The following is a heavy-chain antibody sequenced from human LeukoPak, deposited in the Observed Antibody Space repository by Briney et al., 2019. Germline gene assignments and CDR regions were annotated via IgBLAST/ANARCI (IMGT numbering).Heavy chain of an antibody. CDR1: GYTFTSCG. CDR2: ISAYNGNT. D-gene: IGHD6-19*01. V-gene: IGHV1-18*04. CDR3: ATVPVAGWAYFQH. Sequence: ASVKVSCKASGYTFTSCGISWVRQAHGQGLEWMGWISAYNGNTNYAQKLQGRVTMTTDTSTSTAYMELRSLRSADTAVYYCATVPVAGWAYFQHWGQGTLVTVSS. J-gene: IGHJ1*01.